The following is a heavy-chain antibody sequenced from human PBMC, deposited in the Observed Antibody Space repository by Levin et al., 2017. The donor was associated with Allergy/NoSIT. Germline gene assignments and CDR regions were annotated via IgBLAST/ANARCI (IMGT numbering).Heavy chain of an antibody. CDR2: ISASGT. Sequence: GESLKISCAASGFTFSRLAMSWVRQAPGKGLEWVSTISASGTYYADSVKGRFTISRDNSGNTLSLQLNSLRAEDTAVYYCAKDHDSYGYPTFDYWGQGTLVTVSS. V-gene: IGHV3-23*01. CDR1: GFTFSRLA. CDR3: AKDHDSYGYPTFDY. J-gene: IGHJ4*02. D-gene: IGHD3-22*01.